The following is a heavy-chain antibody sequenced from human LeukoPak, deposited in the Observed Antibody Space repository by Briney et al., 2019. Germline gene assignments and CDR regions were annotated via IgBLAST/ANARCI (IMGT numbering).Heavy chain of an antibody. D-gene: IGHD3-10*01. Sequence: ASVKVSCKASGYTFTGYYMHWVRQAPGQGLEWMGWINPNSGGTNYAQKFQGRVTMTRDTSISTAYMELGRLRSDDTAVYYCARVGQRLWFGEFPFDYWGQGTLVTVSS. CDR3: ARVGQRLWFGEFPFDY. CDR1: GYTFTGYY. J-gene: IGHJ4*02. V-gene: IGHV1-2*02. CDR2: INPNSGGT.